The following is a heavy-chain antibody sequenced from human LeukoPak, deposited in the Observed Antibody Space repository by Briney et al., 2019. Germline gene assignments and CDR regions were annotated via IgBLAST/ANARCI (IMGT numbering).Heavy chain of an antibody. CDR1: GYTFTSYG. D-gene: IGHD3-9*01. V-gene: IGHV1-18*01. CDR2: ISAYNGNT. CDR3: AQEGVRYFGTPGAFDI. J-gene: IGHJ3*02. Sequence: ASVKVSCKASGYTFTSYGISWVRQAPGQGLEWMGWISAYNGNTNYAQKFQGRVTMTRDTSISTAYMELSRLRSDDTAVYYCAQEGVRYFGTPGAFDIWGQGTMVTVSS.